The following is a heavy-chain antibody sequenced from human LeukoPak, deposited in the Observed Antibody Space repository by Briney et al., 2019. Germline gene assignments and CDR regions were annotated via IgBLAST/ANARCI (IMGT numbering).Heavy chain of an antibody. CDR1: GGSISSGSYY. V-gene: IGHV4-61*02. Sequence: SETLSLTCTVSGGSISSGSYYWSWIRQPAGKGLEWIGRIYTSGSTNYNPSLKSRVTISVDTPKNQFSLKLSSVTAADTAVYYCATSIAAAGIVPSPGFDYWGQGTLVTVSS. CDR3: ATSIAAAGIVPSPGFDY. D-gene: IGHD6-13*01. J-gene: IGHJ4*02. CDR2: IYTSGST.